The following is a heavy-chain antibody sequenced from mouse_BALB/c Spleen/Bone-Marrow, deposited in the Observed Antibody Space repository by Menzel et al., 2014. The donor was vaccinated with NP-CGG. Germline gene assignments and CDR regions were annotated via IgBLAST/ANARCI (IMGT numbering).Heavy chain of an antibody. J-gene: IGHJ3*01. V-gene: IGHV1S34*01. CDR3: VKGVYGNPFAY. D-gene: IGHD2-1*01. CDR2: ISCYNGAT. Sequence: LVKTGASVKISCKASGYSFTGYYMHWVKQSHGKSLEWIGYISCYNGATSYNQKFKGKATFTVDTFSSTAYMQFNSLTSEDSAVYYCVKGVYGNPFAYWGQGTLVTVSA. CDR1: GYSFTGYY.